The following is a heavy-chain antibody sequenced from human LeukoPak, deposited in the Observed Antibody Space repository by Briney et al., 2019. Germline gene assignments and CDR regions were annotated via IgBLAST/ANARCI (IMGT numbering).Heavy chain of an antibody. Sequence: ASVKVSCKASGYTFTGFYMHWVRQAPGQGLEWMGWMNPDNGDTNYAQKFQGRVAMTRDTAVSTAYMELSSLGSGDTAVYHCARNRGSDYDMDVWGQGAAVTV. CDR3: ARNRGSDYDMDV. V-gene: IGHV1-2*02. CDR2: MNPDNGDT. D-gene: IGHD2/OR15-2a*01. J-gene: IGHJ6*02. CDR1: GYTFTGFY.